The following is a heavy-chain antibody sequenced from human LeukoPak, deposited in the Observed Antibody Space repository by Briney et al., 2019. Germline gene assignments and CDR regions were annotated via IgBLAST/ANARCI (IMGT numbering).Heavy chain of an antibody. D-gene: IGHD1-14*01. Sequence: SETLSLTCTVSGGSISSSNYYWGWIRQPPGKGLEWIGSIYYSGSTYYNPSHKSRVTISVDTSKNQFSLSLSSVTAADTAVYHCARHSGLGMAQFYFDYWGQGTLVTVSS. CDR2: IYYSGST. CDR3: ARHSGLGMAQFYFDY. CDR1: GGSISSSNYY. V-gene: IGHV4-39*01. J-gene: IGHJ4*02.